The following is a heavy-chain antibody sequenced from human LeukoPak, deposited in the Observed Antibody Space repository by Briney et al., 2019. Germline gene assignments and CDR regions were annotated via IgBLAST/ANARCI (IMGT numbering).Heavy chain of an antibody. CDR3: GTAFEF. CDR2: INNDGRST. J-gene: IGHJ4*02. D-gene: IGHD5-18*01. V-gene: IGHV3-74*01. CDR1: GFTVSGTW. Sequence: SGGSLRLSSAASGFTVSGTWMHWVRQAPGKGLVWVSRINNDGRSTSYADPVKGRFTISRDNAKNTLYMQMNSLRAEDTAVYYCGTAFEFWGQGTLVTVSS.